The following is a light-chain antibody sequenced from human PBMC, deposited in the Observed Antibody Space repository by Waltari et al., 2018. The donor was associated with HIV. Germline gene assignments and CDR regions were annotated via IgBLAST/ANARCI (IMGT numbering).Light chain of an antibody. V-gene: IGLV1-40*01. J-gene: IGLJ2*01. Sequence: QSVLTQPPSVSGAPGQRVTISCTGSSSNIGAGFDVPWYQQLPGTAPKRLIYGNSNRPSGVPDRFSGSKSGTSASLAITGLQAEDEADYYCQSYDASLSGVIFGGGTELTVL. CDR2: GNS. CDR3: QSYDASLSGVI. CDR1: SSNIGAGFD.